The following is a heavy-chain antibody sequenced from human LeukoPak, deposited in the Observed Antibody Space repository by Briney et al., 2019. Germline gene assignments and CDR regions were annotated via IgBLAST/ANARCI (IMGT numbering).Heavy chain of an antibody. CDR1: GVSISSGGYY. CDR3: ARDPEIVRFWD. V-gene: IGHV4-31*03. CDR2: MYSSGSA. J-gene: IGHJ4*02. Sequence: PSETLSLTCTVSGVSISSGGYYWGWLRQHTGKGLEWIVYMYSSGSAYYNPSLQSRVSISIDTSKNQFSLKLSSVTAADTAVYYCARDPEIVRFWDCGQGTLVTVSS. D-gene: IGHD6-6*01.